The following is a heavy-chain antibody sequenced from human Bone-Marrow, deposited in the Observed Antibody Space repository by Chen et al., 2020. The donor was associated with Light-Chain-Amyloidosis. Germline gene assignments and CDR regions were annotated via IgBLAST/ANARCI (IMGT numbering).Heavy chain of an antibody. Sequence: QLQLQESGPGLVKPSETLSLTCTVSGGSISSSSYYWGWIRQPPGKGLEWIGSIYYSGSTYYNPSLKGRGTISVDTSKNQFSLKLSSVTAADTAVYYFARSLWSRITIFGVVISPIFDYWGQGTLVTVSS. J-gene: IGHJ4*02. CDR3: ARSLWSRITIFGVVISPIFDY. CDR2: IYYSGST. V-gene: IGHV4-39*07. D-gene: IGHD3-3*01. CDR1: GGSISSSSYY.